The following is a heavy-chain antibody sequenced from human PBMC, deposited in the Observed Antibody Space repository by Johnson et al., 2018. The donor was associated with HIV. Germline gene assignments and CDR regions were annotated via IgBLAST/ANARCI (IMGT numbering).Heavy chain of an antibody. J-gene: IGHJ3*02. CDR1: GFTFSSYG. V-gene: IGHV3-30*02. CDR2: IRYDGSNK. CDR3: AKAFEYSSSSMAFDI. D-gene: IGHD6-6*01. Sequence: VHLVESGGGVVQPGGSLRLSCAASGFTFSSYGMHWVRQAPGKGLEWVAFIRYDGSNKYYADSVKGRFTISRDNSKNTLYLQMNSLRAEDTAVYYCAKAFEYSSSSMAFDIWGQGTMVTVSS.